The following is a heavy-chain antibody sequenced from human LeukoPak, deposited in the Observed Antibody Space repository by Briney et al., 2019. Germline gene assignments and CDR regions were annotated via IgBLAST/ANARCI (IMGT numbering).Heavy chain of an antibody. CDR2: ISPDTGGT. D-gene: IGHD4/OR15-4a*01. Sequence: ASVKVSCKASGYTFTAYYMHWVRQAPGQGLEWMGWISPDTGGTNYAQKFQGRVTMTMDTSTSTAYMEPSRLRSDDTAVYYCAREGYTYGALDYWGQGTLVTVSS. J-gene: IGHJ4*02. V-gene: IGHV1-2*02. CDR1: GYTFTAYY. CDR3: AREGYTYGALDY.